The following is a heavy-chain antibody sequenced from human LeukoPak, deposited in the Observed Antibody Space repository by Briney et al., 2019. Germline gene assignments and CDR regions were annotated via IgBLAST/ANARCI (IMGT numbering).Heavy chain of an antibody. J-gene: IGHJ3*02. CDR2: IIPIFGTA. D-gene: IGHD2-2*01. V-gene: IGHV1-69*13. Sequence: ASVKVSCKASGGTFSSYAISWVRQAPGQGLEWMGGIIPIFGTANYAQKFQGRVTITADESTSTAYMELSRLRSEDTAVYYCARDSHCSSTSCYAEAFDIWGQGTMVTVSS. CDR1: GGTFSSYA. CDR3: ARDSHCSSTSCYAEAFDI.